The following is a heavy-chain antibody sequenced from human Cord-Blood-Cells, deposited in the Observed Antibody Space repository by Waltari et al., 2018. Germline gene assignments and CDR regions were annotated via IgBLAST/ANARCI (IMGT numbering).Heavy chain of an antibody. V-gene: IGHV3-53*02. CDR3: ARNLGGEQLVPSSSDY. D-gene: IGHD6-6*01. J-gene: IGHJ4*02. Sequence: EVQLVETGGGLIQPGGSLRLSCAASGFTVSSNYMSWVRQAPGKGLEWVSVIYSGGRTYYADSVKGRFTISRDNSKNTLYLQMNSLRAEDTAVYYCARNLGGEQLVPSSSDYWGQGTLVTVSS. CDR1: GFTVSSNY. CDR2: IYSGGRT.